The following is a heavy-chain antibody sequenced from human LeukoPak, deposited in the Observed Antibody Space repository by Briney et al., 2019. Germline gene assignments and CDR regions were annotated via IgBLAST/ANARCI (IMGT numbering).Heavy chain of an antibody. CDR2: IKQDGSEK. V-gene: IGHV3-7*01. CDR1: GFTFSNYW. J-gene: IGHJ4*02. Sequence: GGSLRLSCAASGFTFSNYWMSWVRQAPGKGVEWVANIKQDGSEKFYVDSVKGRLTISRDNAKNSLYLQMNSLRVEDTAVYYCARVQGSSGPGIFEYWGQGTLVTVSS. D-gene: IGHD6-19*01. CDR3: ARVQGSSGPGIFEY.